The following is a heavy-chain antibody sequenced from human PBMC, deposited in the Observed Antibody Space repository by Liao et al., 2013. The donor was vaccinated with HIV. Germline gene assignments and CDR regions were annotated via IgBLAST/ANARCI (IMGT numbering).Heavy chain of an antibody. CDR1: GGTFRDYY. Sequence: QVHLQQWGAGLLKPSETLSRTCAVYGGTFRDYYWAWIRQSPGKGLEWIGEINHSGSTNYNPSLKSRATISVDTSKNQFSLKLTSVTAADTAVYYCARLPSQREPRFDYWGQGVLVTVSS. D-gene: IGHD6-25*01. J-gene: IGHJ4*02. CDR3: ARLPSQREPRFDY. V-gene: IGHV4-34*02. CDR2: INHSGST.